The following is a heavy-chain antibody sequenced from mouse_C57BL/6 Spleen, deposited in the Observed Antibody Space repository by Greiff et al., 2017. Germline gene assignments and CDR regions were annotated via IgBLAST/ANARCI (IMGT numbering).Heavy chain of an antibody. CDR3: TREGYYGSSYGY. J-gene: IGHJ2*01. CDR1: GYTFTDYE. D-gene: IGHD1-1*01. CDR2: IDPETGGT. Sequence: VQLQQSGAELVRPGASVTLSCKASGYTFTDYEMYWVKQTPVHGLEWIGAIDPETGGTAYNQKFKGKAILTADKSSSTAYMERRSLTSEDSAVYYCTREGYYGSSYGYWGQGTTLTVSS. V-gene: IGHV1-15*01.